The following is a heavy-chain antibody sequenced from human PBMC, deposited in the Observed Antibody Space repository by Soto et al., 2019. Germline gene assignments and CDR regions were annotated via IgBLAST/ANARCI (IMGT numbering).Heavy chain of an antibody. CDR2: ISYDGSNK. CDR3: AKSEYGDYGYFDY. CDR1: GFTFSSYG. V-gene: IGHV3-30*18. Sequence: QVQLVESGGGVVQPGRSLRLSCAASGFTFSSYGMHWVRQAPGKGLEWVGVISYDGSNKYYADSVKGRFTISRDNSKNTLYLQMNSLRAEDTAVYYCAKSEYGDYGYFDYWGQGTLVTVSS. J-gene: IGHJ4*02. D-gene: IGHD4-17*01.